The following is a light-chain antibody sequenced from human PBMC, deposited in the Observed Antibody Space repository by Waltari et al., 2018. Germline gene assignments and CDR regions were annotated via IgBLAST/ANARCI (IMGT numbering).Light chain of an antibody. CDR1: QSVSGK. J-gene: IGKJ2*01. CDR3: QQYDDWPMYT. CDR2: GGT. Sequence: EVVMTQFPATLSVSPGEGATLSCRASQSVSGKLAWYQQKPGQPPRLLIYGGTTRAPGVPARFSGRGYGTEFSLTISSLQSEDLAVYYCQQYDDWPMYTFGQGTKLEI. V-gene: IGKV3-15*01.